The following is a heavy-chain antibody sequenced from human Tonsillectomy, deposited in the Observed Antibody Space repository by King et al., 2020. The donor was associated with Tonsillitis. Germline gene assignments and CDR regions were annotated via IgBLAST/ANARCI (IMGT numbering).Heavy chain of an antibody. J-gene: IGHJ6*02. CDR3: ASGATSRMDL. CDR2: ILPILDVA. V-gene: IGHV1-69*09. CDR1: GGTFSTNS. D-gene: IGHD1-26*01. Sequence: QLVQSGTEVKKPGSSVKVACKASGGTFSTNSVNWVRQAPGQGLEWMGRILPILDVANYAQKFQGRVTITADKSTSTAYMELSSLRSEDSAVYFCASGATSRMDLWGQGTTVTVSS.